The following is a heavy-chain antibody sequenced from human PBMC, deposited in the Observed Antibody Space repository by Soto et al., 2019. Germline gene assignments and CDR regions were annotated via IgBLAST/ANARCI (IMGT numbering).Heavy chain of an antibody. CDR1: GYSFTSYW. CDR2: IYPGDSDT. J-gene: IGHJ1*01. D-gene: IGHD3-22*01. CDR3: ARQGYDSSGYPPEDFQH. Sequence: PGESLKISCKGSGYSFTSYWIGWVRQMPGKGLEWMGIIYPGDSDTRYGPSFQGQVTISADKSISTAYLQWSSLKASDTAMYYCARQGYDSSGYPPEDFQHWGQGTLVTVSS. V-gene: IGHV5-51*01.